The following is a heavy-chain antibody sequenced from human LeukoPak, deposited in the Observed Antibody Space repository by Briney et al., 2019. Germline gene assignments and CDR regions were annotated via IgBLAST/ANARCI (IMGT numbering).Heavy chain of an antibody. D-gene: IGHD3-22*01. V-gene: IGHV4-59*08. J-gene: IGHJ4*02. CDR1: GASISTYY. Sequence: SETLSLTCAVSGASISTYYWSWFRQPPGKGLEWIGYIYYSGSTNYNPSLKSRVTISVDTSKNQFSLKLSSVTAADTAVYYCASGSGYYSSWGQGTLVTVSS. CDR3: ASGSGYYSS. CDR2: IYYSGST.